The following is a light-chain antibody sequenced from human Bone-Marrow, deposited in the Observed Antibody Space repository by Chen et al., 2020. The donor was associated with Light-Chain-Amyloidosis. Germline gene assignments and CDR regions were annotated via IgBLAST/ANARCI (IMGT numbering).Light chain of an antibody. CDR3: QVWDRSSDRPV. CDR1: NIGSTS. V-gene: IGLV3-21*02. Sequence: SYVLTQPSSVSVAPGQTATIACGGNNIGSTSVHWYQQTPGQAPLLVVYDDSDRPSGIPDRLSGSNSGNTATLTSSRVEAGDEADSYCQVWDRSSDRPVFGGGTKLTVL. CDR2: DDS. J-gene: IGLJ3*02.